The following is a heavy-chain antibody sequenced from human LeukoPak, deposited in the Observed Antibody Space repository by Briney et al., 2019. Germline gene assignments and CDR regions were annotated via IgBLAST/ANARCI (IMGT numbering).Heavy chain of an antibody. J-gene: IGHJ4*02. CDR3: ARVGDYENSGSQPFDY. V-gene: IGHV3-33*01. Sequence: PGGSLRLSCAASGFIFSTFGMHWVRQAPGKGLEWVAVVWHDGSYEDSVKGRFTISRDNAKNTLYLQMNNVRVEDTAVYYCARVGDYENSGSQPFDYWGQGTLVTVSS. CDR2: VWHDGS. CDR1: GFIFSTFG. D-gene: IGHD3-22*01.